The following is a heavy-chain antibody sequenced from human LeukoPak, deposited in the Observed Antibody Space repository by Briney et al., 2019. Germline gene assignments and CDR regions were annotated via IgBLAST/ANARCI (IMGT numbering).Heavy chain of an antibody. CDR2: IIPIFGTA. V-gene: IGHV1-69*13. CDR1: GGTFSSYA. Sequence: SVKVSCKASGGTFSSYAISWVRQAPGQGLEWMGGIIPIFGTANYAQKFQGRVTITADESTSTAYMELSSLRSEDTAVYYCARAYGYCSGGSCYYYYGMDVWDQGTTVTVSS. J-gene: IGHJ6*02. CDR3: ARAYGYCSGGSCYYYYGMDV. D-gene: IGHD2-15*01.